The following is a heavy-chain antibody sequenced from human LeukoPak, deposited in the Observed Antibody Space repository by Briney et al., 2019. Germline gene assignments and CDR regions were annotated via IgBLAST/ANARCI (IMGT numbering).Heavy chain of an antibody. J-gene: IGHJ4*02. V-gene: IGHV4-39*01. D-gene: IGHD6-19*01. CDR3: ARLGIAVADDRDY. CDR1: GGSISSSSYY. Sequence: SETLSLTCTVSGGSISSSSYYWGWIRQPPGKGLEWIGSIYYSGSTYYNPSLKSRVTISVDTSKNQFFLKLSSVTAADTAVYYCARLGIAVADDRDYWGQGTLVTVSS. CDR2: IYYSGST.